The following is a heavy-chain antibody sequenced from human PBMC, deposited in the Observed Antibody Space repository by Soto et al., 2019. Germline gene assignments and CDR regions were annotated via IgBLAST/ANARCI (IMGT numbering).Heavy chain of an antibody. J-gene: IGHJ4*02. V-gene: IGHV2-5*02. CDR3: AHTVARGAYWETFNY. CDR2: IYRVDDK. Sequence: QITLKESGPTLVKPTQTLTLTCTVSGFSLTTNGVGVGWFRQPPGKALEWLALIYRVDDKSYRPSLKSRVTIXXDXTXTQVVLTMTNMDPVDTATYYCAHTVARGAYWETFNYWGQGTLVTVSS. D-gene: IGHD1-26*01. CDR1: GFSLTTNGVG.